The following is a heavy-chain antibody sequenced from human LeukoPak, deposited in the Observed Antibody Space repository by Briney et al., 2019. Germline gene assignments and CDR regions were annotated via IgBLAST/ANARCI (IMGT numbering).Heavy chain of an antibody. J-gene: IGHJ5*02. Sequence: ASVKVSCKASGYTFTSYAMHWVRQAPGQRLEWMGWINAGNGNTKYSQKFQGRVTITRDTSASTAYMELSSLRSKDTAVYYCARGQLGYCSSTSCYRGNWFDPWGQGSLVTASS. D-gene: IGHD2-2*02. CDR2: INAGNGNT. CDR1: GYTFTSYA. CDR3: ARGQLGYCSSTSCYRGNWFDP. V-gene: IGHV1-3*01.